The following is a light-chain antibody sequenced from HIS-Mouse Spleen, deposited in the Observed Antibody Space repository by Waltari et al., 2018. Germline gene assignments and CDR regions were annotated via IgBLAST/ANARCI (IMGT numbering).Light chain of an antibody. CDR2: AAS. Sequence: DIELSQSPSFLSASLVDRVTITCRASQGISSYLAWYQQKPVKAPKPLIYAASTLQSGVPSRFSGSGSGTEFTLTISSLQPEDFATYYCQQLNSYPPTFGQGTKVEIK. J-gene: IGKJ1*01. CDR3: QQLNSYPPT. CDR1: QGISSY. V-gene: IGKV1-9*01.